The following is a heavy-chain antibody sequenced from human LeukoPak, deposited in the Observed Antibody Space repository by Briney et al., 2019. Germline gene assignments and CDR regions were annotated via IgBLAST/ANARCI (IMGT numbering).Heavy chain of an antibody. V-gene: IGHV3-66*01. CDR1: GFTVSNY. J-gene: IGHJ4*02. D-gene: IGHD3-22*01. CDR2: IYSGGGA. CDR3: ASTSRDGNGHYWE. Sequence: TGGSLRLSCAASGFTVSNYTSWVRQAPGKGLEWVSVIYSGGGAYYSNSVKGRFTISRDNSKNTLYLQMNSLRAEDTAVYYCASTSRDGNGHYWEWGQGTLVTVSS.